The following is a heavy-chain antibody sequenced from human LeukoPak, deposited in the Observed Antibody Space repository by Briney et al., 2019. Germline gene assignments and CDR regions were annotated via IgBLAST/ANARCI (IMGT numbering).Heavy chain of an antibody. CDR2: IYSGGNT. CDR3: ARLHSPNYDFWSGYVPYYFDY. V-gene: IGHV3-53*01. D-gene: IGHD3-3*01. J-gene: IGHJ4*02. CDR1: GFTVSSNY. Sequence: GGSLRLSCAASGFTVSSNYMSWVRQAPGKGLEWVSVIYSGGNTYYADSVKGRFTISRDNSKNTLYLQMNSLRAEDTAVYYCARLHSPNYDFWSGYVPYYFDYWGQGTLVTVSS.